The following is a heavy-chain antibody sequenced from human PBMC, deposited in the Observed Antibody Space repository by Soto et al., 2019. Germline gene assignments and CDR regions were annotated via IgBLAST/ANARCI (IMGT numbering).Heavy chain of an antibody. V-gene: IGHV3-30-3*01. J-gene: IGHJ6*02. D-gene: IGHD2-2*01. CDR3: ARDSWDIVVVPAAMIGVFYYGMDV. CDR1: GFTFNSYA. Sequence: PGGSLRLSCAASGFTFNSYAMHWVRQAPGKGLEWVAVISYDGSNKYYADSVKGRFTISRDNSKNTLYLQMNSLRAEDTAVYYCARDSWDIVVVPAAMIGVFYYGMDVWGQGTTVTVSS. CDR2: ISYDGSNK.